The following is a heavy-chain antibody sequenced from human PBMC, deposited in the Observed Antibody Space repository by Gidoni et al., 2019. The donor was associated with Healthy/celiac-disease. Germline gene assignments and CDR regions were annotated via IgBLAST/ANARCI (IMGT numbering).Heavy chain of an antibody. J-gene: IGHJ4*02. CDR1: GFTFSSYA. CDR2: ISGSGGST. D-gene: IGHD5-12*01. V-gene: IGHV3-23*01. CDR3: AKVTLDGSYFDY. Sequence: EVQLLESGGGLVQPGGSLRLSCAASGFTFSSYAMSWFRQAPGKGLEWVSAISGSGGSTYYADSVKGRFTISRDNSKNTLYLQMNSLRAEDTAVYYCAKVTLDGSYFDYWGQGTLVTVSS.